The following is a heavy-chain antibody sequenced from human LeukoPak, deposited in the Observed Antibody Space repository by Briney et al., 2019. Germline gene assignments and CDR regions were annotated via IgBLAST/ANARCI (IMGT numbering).Heavy chain of an antibody. CDR2: ISSNGVNT. D-gene: IGHD5-24*01. V-gene: IGHV3-64D*09. J-gene: IGHJ4*02. CDR3: VGSVKISPLGMATTPFDY. CDR1: GFTFSSHA. Sequence: GGSLRLSCSASGFTFSSHAMFWVRQAPGKGLEYVSAISSNGVNTYYAESLKGRFTISRDNSKNTLYLQMSSLRAEDTAVYYCVGSVKISPLGMATTPFDYWGQGTPVTVYS.